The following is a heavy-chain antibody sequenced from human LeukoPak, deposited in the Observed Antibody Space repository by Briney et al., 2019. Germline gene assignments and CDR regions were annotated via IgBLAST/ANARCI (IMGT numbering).Heavy chain of an antibody. CDR2: ISYDGSNK. CDR1: GFTFSSYG. CDR3: AKDPKSTYYYDGSGYYSYFDY. J-gene: IGHJ4*02. V-gene: IGHV3-30*18. Sequence: GRSLRLSCAASGFTFSSYGMHWVRQAPGKGLEWVAVISYDGSNKYYADSVKGRFTISRDNSKNTLYLQMNSLRAEDTAVYYCAKDPKSTYYYDGSGYYSYFDYWGQGTLVTVSS. D-gene: IGHD3-22*01.